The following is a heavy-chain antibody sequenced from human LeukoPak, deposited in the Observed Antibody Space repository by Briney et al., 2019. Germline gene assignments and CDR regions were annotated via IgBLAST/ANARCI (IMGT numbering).Heavy chain of an antibody. CDR2: IIYDGSNK. Sequence: ERSLRLSCAASGFTFSSYGMHWVRQAPGKGLEWVAVIIYDGSNKFYADSVKGRFTISRDNSKNTLYLQMNSLRAEDTAVYYCARERLVAGSTVFDYWGQGTLVTVSS. CDR1: GFTFSSYG. CDR3: ARERLVAGSTVFDY. J-gene: IGHJ4*02. D-gene: IGHD6-25*01. V-gene: IGHV3-33*08.